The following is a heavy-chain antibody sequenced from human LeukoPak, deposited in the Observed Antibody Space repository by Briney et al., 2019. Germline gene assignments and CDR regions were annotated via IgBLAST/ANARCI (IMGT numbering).Heavy chain of an antibody. Sequence: ESGPTLVNPTQTLTLTCTFSGFSLSTSGMCVSWIRQPPGKALEWLARIDWDDGKYYSTSLKTRLTISKDTSKNQVVLTMTNMDPVDTATYYCARTSSVTPTGWHRSDYHYYGMDVWGQGTTVTVSS. CDR3: ARTSSVTPTGWHRSDYHYYGMDV. J-gene: IGHJ6*02. D-gene: IGHD6-19*01. CDR2: IDWDDGK. CDR1: GFSLSTSGMC. V-gene: IGHV2-70*11.